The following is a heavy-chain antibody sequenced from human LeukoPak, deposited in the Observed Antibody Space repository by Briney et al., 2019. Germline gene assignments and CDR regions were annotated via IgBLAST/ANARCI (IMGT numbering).Heavy chain of an antibody. D-gene: IGHD2-15*01. Sequence: PSETLSLTCTVSDGSINSTSSYWGWVRQPPGKGLEWIGSIDYSGSTSYNPSLKSRVTISVDTSKNKVSLRLSSVTAADTAVYYCVIHVFRWLLNWLDSWGQGTLVTVSS. J-gene: IGHJ5*01. CDR1: DGSINSTSSY. CDR2: IDYSGST. CDR3: VIHVFRWLLNWLDS. V-gene: IGHV4-39*01.